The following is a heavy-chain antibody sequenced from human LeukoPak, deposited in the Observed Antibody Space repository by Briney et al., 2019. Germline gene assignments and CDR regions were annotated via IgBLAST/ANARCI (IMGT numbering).Heavy chain of an antibody. CDR2: INPNSGRT. CDR1: GYTFTGYY. CDR3: ASAMVVASIDAFDI. J-gene: IGHJ3*02. V-gene: IGHV1-2*06. Sequence: GASVKVSCKASGYTFTGYYMHGVRQAPGQGLEWMGRINPNSGRTNYAQKFQGRVTMTRYTSISTAYMELSRLRPDDTAVYYCASAMVVASIDAFDIWGQGTMVTVSS. D-gene: IGHD2-15*01.